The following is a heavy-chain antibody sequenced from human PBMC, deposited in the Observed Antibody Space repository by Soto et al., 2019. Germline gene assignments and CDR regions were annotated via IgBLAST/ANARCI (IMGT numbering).Heavy chain of an antibody. J-gene: IGHJ4*02. Sequence: QLQLQESGPGLMKPSETLSLTCTVSGGSISSSSYYWGWIRQPPGKGLEWIGSIYYSGSTYYNPSLKSRVTISVDTSKNQFSLKLSSVTAADTAVYYCARSLVGLAFDYWGQGTLVTVSS. V-gene: IGHV4-39*01. CDR1: GGSISSSSYY. CDR3: ARSLVGLAFDY. D-gene: IGHD6-19*01. CDR2: IYYSGST.